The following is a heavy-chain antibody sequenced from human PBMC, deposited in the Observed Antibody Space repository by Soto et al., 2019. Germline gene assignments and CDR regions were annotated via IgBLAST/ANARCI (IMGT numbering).Heavy chain of an antibody. V-gene: IGHV3-48*03. CDR1: GFTFSSYE. Sequence: LILSCAASGFTFSSYEMNWVRQAPGKGLEWVSYISSSGSTIYYADSVKGRFTISRDNAKNSMYLQMNSLRAEDTAVYYCARDLHFWSGTSPHYYYGMDVWGQGTTVTVSS. CDR3: ARDLHFWSGTSPHYYYGMDV. J-gene: IGHJ6*02. CDR2: ISSSGSTI. D-gene: IGHD3-3*02.